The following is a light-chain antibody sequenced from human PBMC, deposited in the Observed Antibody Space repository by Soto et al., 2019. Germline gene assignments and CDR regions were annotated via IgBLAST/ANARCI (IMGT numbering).Light chain of an antibody. CDR2: AAS. V-gene: IGKV1-39*01. CDR3: QQANSFPIT. Sequence: DIQMTQSPSSLSASVGDGVTITCRASQSISSYVSWYQQKPGKAPKLLIYAASRLESGVPSRFSGSRSGTDFTLTISSLQPEDFATYYCQQANSFPITFGQGTRLEIK. CDR1: QSISSY. J-gene: IGKJ5*01.